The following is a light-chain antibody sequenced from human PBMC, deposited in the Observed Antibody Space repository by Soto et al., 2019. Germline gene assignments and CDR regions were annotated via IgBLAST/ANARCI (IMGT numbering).Light chain of an antibody. J-gene: IGKJ1*01. Sequence: DIQMTQSPSTLSAYVGDRVTITCRASQSVTSWVAWYQQKPGKAPKLLIYEASSLERGVPSRFSGSESGTEFTLTIANLQPDDFATYYCKHYNSYPWTFGQGTKVEIK. CDR1: QSVTSW. CDR2: EAS. CDR3: KHYNSYPWT. V-gene: IGKV1-5*01.